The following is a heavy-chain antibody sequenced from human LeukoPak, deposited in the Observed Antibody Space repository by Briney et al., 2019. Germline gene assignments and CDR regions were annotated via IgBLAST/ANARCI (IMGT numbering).Heavy chain of an antibody. V-gene: IGHV4-34*01. CDR1: GGSFSGFY. J-gene: IGHJ3*02. CDR3: ARGGIAAVGTFAFDI. D-gene: IGHD6-13*01. Sequence: SETLSLTCAVYGGSFSGFYWSCIRQPPGRGLEWIGEINHTGSTNYNPSLKSRVTISVDTSKNQFSLKLSSVTAADTAVYYCARGGIAAVGTFAFDIWGQGTMVTVSS. CDR2: INHTGST.